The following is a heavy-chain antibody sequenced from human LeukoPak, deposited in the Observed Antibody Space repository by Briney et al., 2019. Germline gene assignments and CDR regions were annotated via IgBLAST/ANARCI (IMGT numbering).Heavy chain of an antibody. Sequence: GSLRLSCAASGFTFSSYWMSWVRQAPGKGLEGVANIKQGGSEKYYVDSVKGRFTISRDNAKNSLYLQMNSLRAEDTAVYYCAREQRLGELSPLDYWGQGTLVTVSS. D-gene: IGHD3-16*02. V-gene: IGHV3-7*01. CDR1: GFTFSSYW. J-gene: IGHJ4*02. CDR3: AREQRLGELSPLDY. CDR2: IKQGGSEK.